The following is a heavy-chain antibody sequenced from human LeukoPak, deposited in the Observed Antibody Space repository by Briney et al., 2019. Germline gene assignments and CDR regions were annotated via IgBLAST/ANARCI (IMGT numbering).Heavy chain of an antibody. CDR3: AKFGICQVHVSYSYLYMDV. CDR2: VYYPGTT. Sequence: SETLSLICTVSGGSISAHYWSGIWQPPGREVEYLGDVYYPGTTNYNPSLKSRVTMSVDPSHNQLSLRLTSVTAADTALYYCAKFGICQVHVSYSYLYMDVWGERTTVTVSS. J-gene: IGHJ6*03. V-gene: IGHV4-59*11. CDR1: GGSISAHY. D-gene: IGHD1-1*01.